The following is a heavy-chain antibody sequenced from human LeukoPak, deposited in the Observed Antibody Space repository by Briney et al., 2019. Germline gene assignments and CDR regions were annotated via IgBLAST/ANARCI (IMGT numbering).Heavy chain of an antibody. V-gene: IGHV3-7*01. CDR1: GFTFSSHW. CDR3: ARDPPGDIVVVPAAEGDY. J-gene: IGHJ4*02. D-gene: IGHD2-2*01. CDR2: IKHDGSDK. Sequence: PGGSLRLSCAASGFTFSSHWMSWILQAPGKGLEWVGNIKHDGSDKYYVESVKGRFTISRDNAKNSLYLQMNSLRAEDTAVYYCARDPPGDIVVVPAAEGDYWGQGTLVTVSS.